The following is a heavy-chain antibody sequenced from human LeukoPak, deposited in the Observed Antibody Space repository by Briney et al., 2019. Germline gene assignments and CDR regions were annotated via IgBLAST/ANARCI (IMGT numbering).Heavy chain of an antibody. CDR2: ISSSSSYF. J-gene: IGHJ6*02. Sequence: PGGSLRLSCIASGFTFGDYARNWVRQAPGKGLEWVSSISSSSSYFYYADSVKGRFTISRDNAKNSLYLRMNSLRAEDTAVYYCARGENDFWSGYYTAYYYYGMDVWGQGTTVTVSS. CDR3: ARGENDFWSGYYTAYYYYGMDV. D-gene: IGHD3-3*01. CDR1: GFTFGDYA. V-gene: IGHV3-21*01.